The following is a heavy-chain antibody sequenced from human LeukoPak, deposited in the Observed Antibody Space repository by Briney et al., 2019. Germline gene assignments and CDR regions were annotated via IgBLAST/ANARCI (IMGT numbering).Heavy chain of an antibody. CDR2: IYYSGST. D-gene: IGHD3-10*01. CDR1: GGSISSSSYY. Sequence: SETLSLTCTVSGGSISSSSYYWGWIRQPPGKGLEWIGSIYYSGSTYYSPSLKSRVAISVDTSKNQFSLKLTSVTAADTAVYYCARDFFKYGSGRFHDYWGQGTLVTVSS. CDR3: ARDFFKYGSGRFHDY. V-gene: IGHV4-39*02. J-gene: IGHJ4*02.